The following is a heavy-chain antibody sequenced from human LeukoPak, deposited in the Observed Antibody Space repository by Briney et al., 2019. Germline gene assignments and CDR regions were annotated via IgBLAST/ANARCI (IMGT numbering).Heavy chain of an antibody. Sequence: ASVKVSCKASGYTFTSYGISWVRQAPGQGLEWMGWISAYNGNTNYAQKLQGRVTMTTDTSTSSACMELRSLRSDDTAVYYCARFYGDYSPTIDYWGQGTLVTVSS. CDR2: ISAYNGNT. V-gene: IGHV1-18*01. D-gene: IGHD4-17*01. J-gene: IGHJ4*02. CDR3: ARFYGDYSPTIDY. CDR1: GYTFTSYG.